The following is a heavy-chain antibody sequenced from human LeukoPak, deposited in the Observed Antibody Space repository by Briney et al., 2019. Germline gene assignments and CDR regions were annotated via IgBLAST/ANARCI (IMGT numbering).Heavy chain of an antibody. V-gene: IGHV4-59*08. CDR3: ARHRGNFDYFDY. Sequence: SETLSLTCTVSGGSISSYYWSWIRQPPGKGLEWIGYIYYSGSTNYNPSLKSRVTISVDTSKNQFSLKLSSVTAADTAVYYCARHRGNFDYFDYWGQGTLVTVSS. CDR1: GGSISSYY. D-gene: IGHD2-21*02. CDR2: IYYSGST. J-gene: IGHJ4*02.